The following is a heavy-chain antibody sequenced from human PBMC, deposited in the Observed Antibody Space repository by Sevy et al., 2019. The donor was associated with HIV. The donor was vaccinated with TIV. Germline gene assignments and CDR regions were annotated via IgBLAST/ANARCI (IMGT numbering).Heavy chain of an antibody. D-gene: IGHD3-22*01. CDR1: GFTFSSYS. CDR2: ISGSSRTT. CDR3: ARVQGDSSGYPSDH. Sequence: GGSLRLSCAASGFTFSSYSMNWVRQAPGKGLEWVSFISGSSRTTYYAHFMKGRITISRDNGKNSLYLQMHSLRDEDTAMYYCARVQGDSSGYPSDHWGQGTLVTVSS. V-gene: IGHV3-48*02. J-gene: IGHJ4*02.